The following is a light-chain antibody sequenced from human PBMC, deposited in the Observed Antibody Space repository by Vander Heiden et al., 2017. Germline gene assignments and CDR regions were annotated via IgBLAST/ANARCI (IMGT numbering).Light chain of an antibody. V-gene: IGLV3-21*03. CDR1: NIGSKS. CDR2: DDS. CDR3: QVWDSSSDHPDYV. Sequence: SSVLTQPPSVSVAPGKAARSTCGGNNIGSKSVHWYQQKPGQAPVLVVYDDSDGPSGIPERFSGSNSGNTATLTISRVEAGDEDDCYCQVWDSSSDHPDYVFGTGTKVTVL. J-gene: IGLJ1*01.